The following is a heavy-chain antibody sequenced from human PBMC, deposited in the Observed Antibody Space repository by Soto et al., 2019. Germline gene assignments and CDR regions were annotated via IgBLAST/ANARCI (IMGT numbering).Heavy chain of an antibody. D-gene: IGHD1-1*01. CDR2: IKQDGSEK. V-gene: IGHV3-7*01. Sequence: PGGSLRLSCAASGFTFSSYAMSWVRQAPGKGLEWVANIKQDGSEKYYVDSVKGRFTISRDNAKNSLYLQMNSLRAEDTAVYYCARDSQLERREPNYYYYMDVWGKGTTVTVSS. CDR1: GFTFSSYA. CDR3: ARDSQLERREPNYYYYMDV. J-gene: IGHJ6*03.